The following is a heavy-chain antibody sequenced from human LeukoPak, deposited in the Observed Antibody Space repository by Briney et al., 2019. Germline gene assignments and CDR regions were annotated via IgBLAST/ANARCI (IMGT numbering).Heavy chain of an antibody. CDR2: IKQDGNEK. V-gene: IGHV3-7*01. J-gene: IGHJ6*03. Sequence: AGGSLRLSCAASGFTFSGYLMNWVRQVPGKGLEWVANIKQDGNEKNFVDSVKGRFTVSRDNAKNSLFLQMNSLRAEDAAVYYCARGANYYYEYMDVWGKGTTVTVSS. CDR3: ARGANYYYEYMDV. CDR1: GFTFSGYL.